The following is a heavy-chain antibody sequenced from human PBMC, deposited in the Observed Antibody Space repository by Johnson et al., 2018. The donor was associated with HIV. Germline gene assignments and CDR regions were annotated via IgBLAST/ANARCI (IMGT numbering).Heavy chain of an antibody. J-gene: IGHJ3*02. CDR2: INWNGGNT. V-gene: IGHV3-20*04. D-gene: IGHD1-26*01. CDR1: GFTFDDYG. Sequence: MQLVESGGGLVQTGGSLRLACAATGFTFDDYGMSWVRQGPGKGLEWVSGINWNGGNTDFADAVKGRFNVSRDNAKNSLYLQMNSLRAEDTAMYYCARGWVGATLRAFDIWGQGTMVTVSS. CDR3: ARGWVGATLRAFDI.